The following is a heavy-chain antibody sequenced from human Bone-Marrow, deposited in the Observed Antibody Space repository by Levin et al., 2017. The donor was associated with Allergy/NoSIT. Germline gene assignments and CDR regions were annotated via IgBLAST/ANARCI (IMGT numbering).Heavy chain of an antibody. CDR2: INSDGSST. CDR1: GFTFSSYW. J-gene: IGHJ4*02. D-gene: IGHD5-18*01. CDR3: ARGAWIQLWLPEYPFDY. Sequence: PGGSLRLSCAASGFTFSSYWMHWVRQAPGKGLVWVSRINSDGSSTSYADSVKGRFTISRDNAKNTLYLQMNSLRAEDTAVYYCARGAWIQLWLPEYPFDYWGQGTLVTVSS. V-gene: IGHV3-74*01.